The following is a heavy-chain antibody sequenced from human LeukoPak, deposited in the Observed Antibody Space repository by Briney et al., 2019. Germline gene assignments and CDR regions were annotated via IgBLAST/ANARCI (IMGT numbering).Heavy chain of an antibody. CDR1: GGSISSYY. J-gene: IGHJ4*02. Sequence: SETLSLTCTVSGGSISSYYWSWIRQPPGKGLEWIAYIYYSGSTNYNPSLKSRVTISVDTSKNQFSLKLSSVTAADTAVYYCARVARYCSSTSCYFLDFDYWGQGTLVTVSS. V-gene: IGHV4-59*01. CDR2: IYYSGST. CDR3: ARVARYCSSTSCYFLDFDY. D-gene: IGHD2-2*01.